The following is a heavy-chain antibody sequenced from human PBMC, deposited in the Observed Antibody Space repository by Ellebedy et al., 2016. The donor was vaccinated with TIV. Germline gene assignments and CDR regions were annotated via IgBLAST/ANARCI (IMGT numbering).Heavy chain of an antibody. CDR1: GYTFASYG. CDR2: TSADNSDT. D-gene: IGHD3-22*01. J-gene: IGHJ4*02. CDR3: ARDYPYYETGNY. Sequence: AASVKVSCKASGYTFASYGINWVRQAPGQGLEWMGWTSADNSDTYYAQTPQGRLTMTTDTSTSTAYMELRSLGSDDTAVYYCARDYPYYETGNYWGQGTLVTVSS. V-gene: IGHV1-18*01.